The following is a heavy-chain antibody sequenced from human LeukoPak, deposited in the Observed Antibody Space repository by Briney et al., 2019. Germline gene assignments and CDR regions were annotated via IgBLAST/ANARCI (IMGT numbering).Heavy chain of an antibody. J-gene: IGHJ4*02. V-gene: IGHV4-39*01. CDR3: ATPRVVPAATFDY. Sequence: PSETLSLTCTVSGGSISSSSYYWGWIRQPPGKGLEWIGSIYYSGSTYYNPSLKSRVTISVDTSKNQFSLKLSSVTAADTAVYYCATPRVVPAATFDYWVQGTLVTVSS. CDR1: GGSISSSSYY. CDR2: IYYSGST. D-gene: IGHD2-2*01.